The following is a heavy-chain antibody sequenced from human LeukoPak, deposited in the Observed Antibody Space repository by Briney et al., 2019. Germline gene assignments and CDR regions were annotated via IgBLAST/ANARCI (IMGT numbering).Heavy chain of an antibody. Sequence: GASVKVSCKASGGTFSSYAISWVRQAPGQGLEWMGGIIPIFGTANYAQKFQGRVTITTDESTSTAYMELSSLRSEDTAVYYCARSSTAYCGGDCYWNYFDYWGQGTLVTVSS. D-gene: IGHD2-21*01. CDR1: GGTFSSYA. CDR3: ARSSTAYCGGDCYWNYFDY. J-gene: IGHJ4*02. V-gene: IGHV1-69*05. CDR2: IIPIFGTA.